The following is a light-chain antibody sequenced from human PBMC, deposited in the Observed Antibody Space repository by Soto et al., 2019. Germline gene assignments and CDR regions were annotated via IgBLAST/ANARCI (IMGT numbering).Light chain of an antibody. V-gene: IGKV3-15*01. CDR2: GAS. J-gene: IGKJ1*01. CDR3: QQYYNRET. CDR1: QSVNSN. Sequence: EIVMTQSPATLSMSTGERATLSSRASQSVNSNLAWYQQXPGQAPWVLIYGASTRATGIPIMFSGSGSGTVFTLTISSLQSEDFAVYYCQQYYNRETFGQGTKVDIK.